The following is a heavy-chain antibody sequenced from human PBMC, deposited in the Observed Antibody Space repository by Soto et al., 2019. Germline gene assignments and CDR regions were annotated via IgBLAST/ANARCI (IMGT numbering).Heavy chain of an antibody. CDR3: ATVKTGNYEWFDP. J-gene: IGHJ5*02. Sequence: EVQLVESGGGLVQPGGSLRLSCAASGFTFSSNWMHWVRQAPGKGLVWVSRINGDGSRTNYADSVKGRFTISRDNAKNTLYLQMNRLRAADTAVYYCATVKTGNYEWFDPWGQGTLVTVSS. CDR2: INGDGSRT. V-gene: IGHV3-74*01. CDR1: GFTFSSNW. D-gene: IGHD1-7*01.